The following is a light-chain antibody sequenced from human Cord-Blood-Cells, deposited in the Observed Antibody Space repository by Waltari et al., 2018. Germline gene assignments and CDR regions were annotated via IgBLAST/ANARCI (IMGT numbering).Light chain of an antibody. CDR1: SSDVGGYNY. V-gene: IGLV2-14*01. CDR3: SSYTSSSTYV. Sequence: QSALTQSASVSGSPGQSITISCTGTSSDVGGYNYVSWYQQHPGKAPKPMIYDVSNRPSGVSNRFSGSKSGNTASLTISGLQAEDEADYYCSSYTSSSTYVFGTGTKVTVL. J-gene: IGLJ1*01. CDR2: DVS.